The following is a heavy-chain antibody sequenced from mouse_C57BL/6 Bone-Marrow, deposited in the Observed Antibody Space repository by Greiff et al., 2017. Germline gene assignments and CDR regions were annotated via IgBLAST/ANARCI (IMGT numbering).Heavy chain of an antibody. CDR1: GFNIKDDY. CDR3: TTRLQDYYAMDY. Sequence: EVKLQQSGAELVRPGASVKLSCTASGFNIKDDYMHWVKQRPEQGLEWIEWIDPENGDTEYASKFQGKATITADTSSNTAYLQLSSLTSEDTAVYYCTTRLQDYYAMDYWGQGTSVTVSS. D-gene: IGHD2-2*01. J-gene: IGHJ4*01. V-gene: IGHV14-4*01. CDR2: IDPENGDT.